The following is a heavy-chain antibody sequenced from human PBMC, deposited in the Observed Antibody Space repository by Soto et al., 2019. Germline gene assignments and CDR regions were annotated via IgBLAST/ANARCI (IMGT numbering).Heavy chain of an antibody. V-gene: IGHV4-34*01. CDR2: ISHSGNT. Sequence: NPSETLSLTCAVSGWSFSADYWSWIRQSPGKGLEWIGEISHSGNTKYSAALKSRVTISLDTSKNQFSLKLNSVTAADTAVYYCARYGPGRECPTWWFGPWGQGTLVTVSS. J-gene: IGHJ5*02. CDR1: GWSFSADY. D-gene: IGHD1-26*01. CDR3: ARYGPGRECPTWWFGP.